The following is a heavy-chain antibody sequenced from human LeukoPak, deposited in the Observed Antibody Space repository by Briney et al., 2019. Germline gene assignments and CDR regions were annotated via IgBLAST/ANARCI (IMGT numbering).Heavy chain of an antibody. V-gene: IGHV3-7*01. Sequence: GGSVRLSCAASGLTFSNHWMSWVRQAPGMGLEWVANIKQDGGETYYMNSVKGRFTISRDNAKNPLYLHMSRLRVEDTAVYYCASLGSGYYVNFFDPWGQGTLVTVS. J-gene: IGHJ5*02. CDR2: IKQDGGET. CDR1: GLTFSNHW. CDR3: ASLGSGYYVNFFDP. D-gene: IGHD3-3*01.